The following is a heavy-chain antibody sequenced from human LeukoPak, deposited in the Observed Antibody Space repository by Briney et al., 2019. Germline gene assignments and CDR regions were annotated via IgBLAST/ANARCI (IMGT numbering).Heavy chain of an antibody. Sequence: SVKLSCKASGGTFSSYAISWVRQAPGQGLEWMGGIIPIFGTANYAQKSQSRVTMTRDTSISTAYMELSRLRSDDTAVYYCARGAASFDYYYYYYMDVWGKGTTVTVSS. D-gene: IGHD2-15*01. J-gene: IGHJ6*03. CDR2: IIPIFGTA. V-gene: IGHV1-69*05. CDR1: GGTFSSYA. CDR3: ARGAASFDYYYYYYMDV.